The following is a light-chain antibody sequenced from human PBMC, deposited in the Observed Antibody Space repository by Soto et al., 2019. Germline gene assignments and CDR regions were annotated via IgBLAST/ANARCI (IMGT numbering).Light chain of an antibody. J-gene: IGKJ2*01. Sequence: EIVMTQSPATLSVSPGERATLSCRASESVRSNLAWYQQKAGQAPRLLIYGASTRATGITARFSGSGSGTEFTLTISSLQSEDFAAYYCQQYNIGYAFGQGTKLEIK. CDR1: ESVRSN. CDR2: GAS. CDR3: QQYNIGYA. V-gene: IGKV3-15*01.